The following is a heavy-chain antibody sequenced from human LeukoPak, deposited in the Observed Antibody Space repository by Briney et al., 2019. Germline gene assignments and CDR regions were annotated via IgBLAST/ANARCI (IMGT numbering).Heavy chain of an antibody. CDR2: ISGSGVST. Sequence: GSLRLSCAASGFTFNNHAMNWVRQAPGKGLEWVSGISGSGVSTYYADSVKGRFTVSRDNSKNTLYLQMSSLSAEDTAVYYCAKNRGIYYSFDYWGQGTLVTVSS. J-gene: IGHJ4*02. CDR1: GFTFNNHA. CDR3: AKNRGIYYSFDY. D-gene: IGHD1-26*01. V-gene: IGHV3-23*01.